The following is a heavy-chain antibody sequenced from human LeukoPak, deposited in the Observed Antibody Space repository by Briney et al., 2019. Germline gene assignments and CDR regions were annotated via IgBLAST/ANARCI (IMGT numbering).Heavy chain of an antibody. J-gene: IGHJ3*02. CDR1: GFTFSAYG. Sequence: PGRSLRLSCAASGFTFSAYGMHWVRQAPGKGPEWGAVIWYDGSNKYYADSVKGRFTISRDNSKNTLYLQMNRLRAEDTAVYYCARDWGEGFFSMAFDIWGQGTMVTVSS. CDR2: IWYDGSNK. CDR3: ARDWGEGFFSMAFDI. D-gene: IGHD3-16*01. V-gene: IGHV3-33*01.